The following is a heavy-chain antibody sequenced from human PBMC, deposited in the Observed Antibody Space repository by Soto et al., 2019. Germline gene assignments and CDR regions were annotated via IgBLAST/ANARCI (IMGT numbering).Heavy chain of an antibody. Sequence: GGARRVSWSSSGGMSSTDDINACRLAPEKRLEWVSGISTSGTNTYYADSVKGRFTISRDNSKNTLYFQMNDLRAEHTALYYCPKCLGGVYDNCPSQFDS. CDR2: ISTSGTNT. V-gene: IGHV3-23*01. J-gene: IGHJ5*01. CDR3: PKCLGGVYDNCPSQFDS. D-gene: IGHD2-8*02. CDR1: GGMSSTDD.